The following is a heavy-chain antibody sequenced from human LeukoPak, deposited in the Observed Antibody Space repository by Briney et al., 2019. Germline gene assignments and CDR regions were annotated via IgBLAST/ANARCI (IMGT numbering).Heavy chain of an antibody. J-gene: IGHJ3*01. V-gene: IGHV3-23*01. D-gene: IGHD3-16*01. Sequence: GGSLRLSCVGSGFMFSRFGLIWVRQAPGKGLEWVSGIHGHGETTYYGDSVKGRFTISRDNSKSTLYLQMNSLRVEDTAEYFCGRDPNGDYVGAFEFWGQGTKVAVSS. CDR2: IHGHGETT. CDR1: GFMFSRFG. CDR3: GRDPNGDYVGAFEF.